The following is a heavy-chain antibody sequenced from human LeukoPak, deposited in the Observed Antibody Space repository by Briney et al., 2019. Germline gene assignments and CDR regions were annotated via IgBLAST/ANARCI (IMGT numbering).Heavy chain of an antibody. CDR3: VRSSTYHLFDD. J-gene: IGHJ4*02. D-gene: IGHD2-15*01. Sequence: SETLSLTCTVSGGSISSYYCSWVRQPPGKGLEWIGYMYYSGSTNYNPSLKSRVTISVDMSKNQFSLKLSSMTAADTAVYYCVRSSTYHLFDDWGQGTLVTVSS. CDR1: GGSISSYY. CDR2: MYYSGST. V-gene: IGHV4-59*08.